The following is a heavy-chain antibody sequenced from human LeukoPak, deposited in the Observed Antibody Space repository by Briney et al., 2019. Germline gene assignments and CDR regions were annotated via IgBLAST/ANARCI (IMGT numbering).Heavy chain of an antibody. D-gene: IGHD6-13*01. CDR3: ARTTEAHSWRTRYYDYYMDV. CDR2: IYTSGST. J-gene: IGHJ6*03. Sequence: SETLSLTCTVSGGSISSGSYYWSWIRQPAGKGLEWIGRIYTSGSTNYNPSLESRVTISVDTSKNQFSLKLSSVTAADTAVYYCARTTEAHSWRTRYYDYYMDVWGEGTTVTVSS. V-gene: IGHV4-61*02. CDR1: GGSISSGSYY.